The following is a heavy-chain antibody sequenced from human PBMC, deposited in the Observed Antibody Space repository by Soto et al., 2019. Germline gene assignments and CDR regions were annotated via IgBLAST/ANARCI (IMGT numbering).Heavy chain of an antibody. CDR3: ARDRDSSGYYPSDAFDI. D-gene: IGHD3-22*01. CDR2: ISAYNGNT. Sequence: GASVKVSCKASGYTFTSYGISWVRQAPGQRLEWMGWISAYNGNTNYAQKLQGRVTMTTDTSTSTAYMELRSLRSDDTAVYYCARDRDSSGYYPSDAFDIWGQGTMVTVSS. J-gene: IGHJ3*02. V-gene: IGHV1-18*01. CDR1: GYTFTSYG.